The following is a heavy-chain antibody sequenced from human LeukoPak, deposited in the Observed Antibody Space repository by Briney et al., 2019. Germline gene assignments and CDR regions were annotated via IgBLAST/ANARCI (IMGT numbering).Heavy chain of an antibody. CDR3: ARINDDGDNGGWFDP. CDR2: IHHSGIT. CDR1: VGSFSDYY. V-gene: IGHV4-34*01. J-gene: IGHJ5*02. D-gene: IGHD4-23*01. Sequence: SETLSLTRVLNVGSFSDYYWCWIRQAPGMRLEWIGEIHHSGITNYNPSLKSRVTMALDTSKNQISLKGTSVAAADTAIYYCARINDDGDNGGWFDPWGQGTLVAVSA.